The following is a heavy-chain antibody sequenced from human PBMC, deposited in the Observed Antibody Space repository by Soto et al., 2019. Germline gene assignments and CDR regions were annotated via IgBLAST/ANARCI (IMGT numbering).Heavy chain of an antibody. CDR1: GYTLTELS. Sequence: GASVKVSCKVSGYTLTELSMHWVRQAPGKGLEWMGGFDPEDGETIYAQKFQGRVTMTEDTSTDTAYMELSSLRSEDTAVYYCALYCSSTSCPTWYAFDIRGQGTMVTVSS. J-gene: IGHJ3*02. CDR3: ALYCSSTSCPTWYAFDI. V-gene: IGHV1-24*01. CDR2: FDPEDGET. D-gene: IGHD2-2*01.